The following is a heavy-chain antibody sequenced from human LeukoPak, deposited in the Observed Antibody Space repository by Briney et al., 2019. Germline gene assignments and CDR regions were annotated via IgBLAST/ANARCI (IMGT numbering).Heavy chain of an antibody. D-gene: IGHD6-13*01. CDR2: ISYDGSNK. J-gene: IGHJ5*02. Sequence: PGGSLRLSCAASGFTFSSYAMHWVRQAPGKGLEWVAVISYDGSNKYYADSVKGRFTISRDNSKNTLYLQMNSLRAEDTAVYYCVETGGYSSSWYFGHWGQGTLVTVSS. V-gene: IGHV3-30*04. CDR3: VETGGYSSSWYFGH. CDR1: GFTFSSYA.